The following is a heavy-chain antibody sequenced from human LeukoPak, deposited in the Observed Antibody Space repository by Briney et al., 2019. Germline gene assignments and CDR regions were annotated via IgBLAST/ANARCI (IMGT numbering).Heavy chain of an antibody. CDR3: AREGHYYASGSGAFDI. CDR1: GFTFSSYS. V-gene: IGHV4-59*01. D-gene: IGHD3-10*01. Sequence: GSLRLSCAASGFTFSSYSMNWVRQAPGKGLEWIGYIYYTGTTDYNPSLKSRVTMSVDTSKNQFSLKLSSVTTADTAVYYCAREGHYYASGSGAFDIWGQGTKIAVSS. J-gene: IGHJ3*02. CDR2: IYYTGTT.